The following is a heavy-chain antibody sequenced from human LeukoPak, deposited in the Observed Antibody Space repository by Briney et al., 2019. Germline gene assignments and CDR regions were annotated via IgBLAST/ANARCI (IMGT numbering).Heavy chain of an antibody. D-gene: IGHD6-13*01. J-gene: IGHJ4*02. CDR1: GFTFSSYE. CDR2: ISSSGSTI. V-gene: IGHV3-48*03. CDR3: GGGPRGIADS. Sequence: GGSLRLSCAASGFTFSSYEMNWVRQAPGKGLEWVSYISSSGSTIYYADSVKGRFTISRDNAKNSLYLQMNSLRAEDTAVYYWGGGPRGIADSWGEETLVTVSP.